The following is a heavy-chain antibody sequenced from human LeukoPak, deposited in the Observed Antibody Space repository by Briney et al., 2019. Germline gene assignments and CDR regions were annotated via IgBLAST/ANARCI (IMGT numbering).Heavy chain of an antibody. J-gene: IGHJ3*02. CDR3: ARGDCGGDCYDAFDT. CDR2: IYSGGST. D-gene: IGHD2-21*02. CDR1: GFTVSSNY. Sequence: GGSLRLSCAASGFTVSSNYMSWVRQAPGKGLEWVSVIYSGGSTYYADSVKGRFTISRDNSKNTLYLQMNSLRAEDTAVYYCARGDCGGDCYDAFDTWGQGTMVTVSS. V-gene: IGHV3-66*02.